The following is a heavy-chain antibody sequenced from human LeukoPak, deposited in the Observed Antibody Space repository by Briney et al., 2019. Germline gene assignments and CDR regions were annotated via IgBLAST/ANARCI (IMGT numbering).Heavy chain of an antibody. V-gene: IGHV3-30-3*01. J-gene: IGHJ4*02. Sequence: PGGSLRLSCAASGFTFSSYAMHWVRQAPGKGLEWVAVISYDGSNKYYADSVKGRFTISRDNSKNTLYLQMNSLRAEDTAVYYCARVKGSSWPDSWGQGTLVTVSS. CDR3: ARVKGSSWPDS. CDR1: GFTFSSYA. CDR2: ISYDGSNK. D-gene: IGHD6-13*01.